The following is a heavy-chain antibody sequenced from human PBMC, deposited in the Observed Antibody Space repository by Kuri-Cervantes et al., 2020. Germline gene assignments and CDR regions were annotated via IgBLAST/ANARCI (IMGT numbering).Heavy chain of an antibody. CDR3: ARVNIAVAGTSDY. J-gene: IGHJ4*02. CDR1: GGSISSGDYY. CDR2: IYYSGST. D-gene: IGHD6-19*01. V-gene: IGHV4-30-4*01. Sequence: LRLSCTVSGGSISSGDYYWSWIRQPPGKGLEWIGYIYYSGSTYYNPSLKSRVTISVDTSKNQFSLKLSSVTAADTAVYYCARVNIAVAGTSDYRGQGTLVTVSS.